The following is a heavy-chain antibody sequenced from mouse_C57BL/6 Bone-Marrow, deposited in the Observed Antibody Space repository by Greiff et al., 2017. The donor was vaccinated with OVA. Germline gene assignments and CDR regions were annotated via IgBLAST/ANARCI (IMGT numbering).Heavy chain of an antibody. D-gene: IGHD2-1*01. V-gene: IGHV1-19*01. CDR1: GYTFTDYY. CDR2: INPYNGGT. J-gene: IGHJ2*01. Sequence: EVQLQESGPVLVKPGASVKMSCKASGYTFTDYYMNWVKQSHGKSLEWIGVINPYNGGTSYNQKFKGKATLTVDKSSSTAYMELNSLTSEDSAVYYCARGGGNYFGYFDYWGQGTTLTVSS. CDR3: ARGGGNYFGYFDY.